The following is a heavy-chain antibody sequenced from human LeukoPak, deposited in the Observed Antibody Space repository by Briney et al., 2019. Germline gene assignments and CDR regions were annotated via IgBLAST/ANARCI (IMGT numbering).Heavy chain of an antibody. CDR3: ARDLGITGTYGTYHFDS. CDR1: GGTFSSYA. Sequence: SVKLSCKASGGTFSSYAITWVRQAPGQGLEWMGRIIPIFGTAHYAQPFQGRVTITTDESTSTADMVLSSLRSEDTAVYYCARDLGITGTYGTYHFDSWGQGTLVTVSS. D-gene: IGHD1-20*01. CDR2: IIPIFGTA. J-gene: IGHJ4*02. V-gene: IGHV1-69*05.